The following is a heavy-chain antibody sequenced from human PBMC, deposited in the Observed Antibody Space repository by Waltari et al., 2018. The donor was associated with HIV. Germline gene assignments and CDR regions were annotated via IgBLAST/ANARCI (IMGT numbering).Heavy chain of an antibody. CDR3: ARGRVTMVRGVTDYYYYGMDV. D-gene: IGHD3-10*01. CDR2: MNPNSGNT. J-gene: IGHJ6*02. Sequence: QVQLVQSGAEVKKPGASVKVSCMASGYTFTSSDIYLVRQATGQGLEWMGWMNPNSGNTGYAQKFQGRVTMTRNTSISTAYMELSSLRSEDTAVYYCARGRVTMVRGVTDYYYYGMDVWGQGTTVTVSS. V-gene: IGHV1-8*01. CDR1: GYTFTSSD.